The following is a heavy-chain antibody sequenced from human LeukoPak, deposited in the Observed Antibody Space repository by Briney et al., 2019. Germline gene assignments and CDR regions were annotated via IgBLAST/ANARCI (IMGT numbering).Heavy chain of an antibody. CDR1: GCSIISSNW. V-gene: IGHV4-4*02. CDR3: ATCSVWYKNWFYP. Sequence: SETLSLTCAVSGCSIISSNWWSWVRQPPGKWLEWIREIYHSGSTNYNPSLKGRVTISVDKSKNHFSLKLSTVTAADTAVYYCATCSVWYKNWFYPCGQGTLVTVSS. CDR2: IYHSGST. D-gene: IGHD6-19*01. J-gene: IGHJ5*02.